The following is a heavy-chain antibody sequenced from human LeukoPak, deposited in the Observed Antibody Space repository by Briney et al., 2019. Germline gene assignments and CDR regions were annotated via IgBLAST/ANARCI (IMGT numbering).Heavy chain of an antibody. J-gene: IGHJ4*02. CDR1: GFTFSSYG. Sequence: GGSLRLSCAASGFTFSSYGMHWVRQAPGKGLEWVAVISYDGSNKYYADSVKGRFTISRDNSKNTLYLQMNSLRAEDTAVYYCARGRDPGIAVPFDYWGQGTLVTVSS. V-gene: IGHV3-30*03. CDR2: ISYDGSNK. D-gene: IGHD6-19*01. CDR3: ARGRDPGIAVPFDY.